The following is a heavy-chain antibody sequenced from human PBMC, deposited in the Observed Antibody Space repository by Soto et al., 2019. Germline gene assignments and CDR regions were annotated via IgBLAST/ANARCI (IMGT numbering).Heavy chain of an antibody. CDR1: GFTFSSYS. D-gene: IGHD2-2*01. V-gene: IGHV3-48*01. Sequence: GGSLRLSCAASGFTFSSYSMNWVRQAPGKGLEWVSYISSSSSTIYYADSVKGRFTISRDNAKNSLYLQMNSLRAEDTAVYYCARDPTDCSSTSCPYNWFDPWGQGTLVTVSS. CDR3: ARDPTDCSSTSCPYNWFDP. CDR2: ISSSSSTI. J-gene: IGHJ5*02.